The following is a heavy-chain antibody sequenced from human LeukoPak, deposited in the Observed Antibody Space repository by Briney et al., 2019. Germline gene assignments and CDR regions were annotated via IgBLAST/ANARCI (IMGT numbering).Heavy chain of an antibody. CDR3: AKELDTMFFDY. V-gene: IGHV3-43*01. Sequence: PGGSLRLSCAASGFTFSGYWMHWVRQAPGKGLEWVSLAGWAGGTTYYSDSVRGRFTISRDSGKNSVYLQMNSLTTDDTAFYFCAKELDTMFFDYWGQGALVTVSS. CDR2: AGWAGGTT. D-gene: IGHD5-18*01. CDR1: GFTFSGYW. J-gene: IGHJ4*02.